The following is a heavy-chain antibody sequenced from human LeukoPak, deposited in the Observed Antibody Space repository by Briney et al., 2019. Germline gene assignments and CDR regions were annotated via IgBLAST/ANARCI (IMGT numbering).Heavy chain of an antibody. CDR1: GFTVRSNY. J-gene: IGHJ4*02. CDR2: IDSGGST. V-gene: IGHV3-53*04. Sequence: GGSLRLSCAASGFTVRSNYMSWVRQAPRKGLEWVSVIDSGGSTYYADSVKGRFTISRHNSKNTLYLQMNSLRAEDTAVYYCARDSRGDTGYNFDYWGQGTLVTVSS. D-gene: IGHD2-2*01. CDR3: ARDSRGDTGYNFDY.